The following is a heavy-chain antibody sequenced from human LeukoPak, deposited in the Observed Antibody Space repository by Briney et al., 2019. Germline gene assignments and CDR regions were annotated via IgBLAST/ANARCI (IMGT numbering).Heavy chain of an antibody. CDR2: IYYSGST. J-gene: IGHJ4*02. CDR1: GGSISSSSYY. V-gene: IGHV4-39*01. CDR3: ARMVPEYSSSWDGLFDY. D-gene: IGHD6-13*01. Sequence: SETLSLTRTVSGGSISSSSYYWGWIRQPPGKGLEWIGSIYYSGSTYYNPSLKSRVTISVDTSKNQFSLKLSSVTAADTAVYYCARMVPEYSSSWDGLFDYWGQGTLVTVSS.